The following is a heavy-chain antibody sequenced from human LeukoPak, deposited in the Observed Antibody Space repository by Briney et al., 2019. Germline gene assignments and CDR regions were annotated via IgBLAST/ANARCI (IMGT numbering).Heavy chain of an antibody. CDR2: MRGDGSEK. Sequence: GGSLRLSCAASGFTFSSYWMSWVRQAPGKGLEWVANMRGDGSEKHYVDSVKGRFTISRDNAKNSLYLQMNSLRAEDTAMYYCARVGSIAAAGSIDYWGQGTLVTVSS. V-gene: IGHV3-7*03. D-gene: IGHD6-13*01. J-gene: IGHJ4*02. CDR1: GFTFSSYW. CDR3: ARVGSIAAAGSIDY.